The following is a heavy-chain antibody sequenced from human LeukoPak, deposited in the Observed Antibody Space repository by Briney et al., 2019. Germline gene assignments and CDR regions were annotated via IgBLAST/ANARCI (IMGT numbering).Heavy chain of an antibody. Sequence: PGGSLRLSCAASGFTFSSYAMSWVRQAPGKGLEWIGSIFYSGSTYYNPSLKSRVTISVDTSKNQFSLKLSSVTAADTAVYYCARTDSSTIAVILSWGQGTLVTVSS. CDR1: GFTFSSYA. CDR2: IFYSGST. J-gene: IGHJ5*02. D-gene: IGHD2-21*01. CDR3: ARTDSSTIAVILS. V-gene: IGHV4-38-2*01.